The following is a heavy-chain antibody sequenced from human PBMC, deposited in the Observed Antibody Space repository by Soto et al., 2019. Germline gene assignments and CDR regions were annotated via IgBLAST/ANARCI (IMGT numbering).Heavy chain of an antibody. CDR1: GFTFSSYV. D-gene: IGHD2-8*01. Sequence: PGGSLRLSCAASGFTFSSYVMHWVRQAPGKGLEWVAVIWYDGINKYSADSVKGRFTISRDNAKNTLYLQMNSLRAEDTAVYYCTRNRPMVLTSASAIYCYYGMDVRGPGTTLTVYS. CDR3: TRNRPMVLTSASAIYCYYGMDV. V-gene: IGHV3-33*01. CDR2: IWYDGINK. J-gene: IGHJ6*02.